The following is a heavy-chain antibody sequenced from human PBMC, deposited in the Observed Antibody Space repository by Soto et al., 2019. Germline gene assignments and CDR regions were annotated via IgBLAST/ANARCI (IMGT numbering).Heavy chain of an antibody. D-gene: IGHD3-22*01. CDR2: ISSSGSTI. CDR1: GFTFIDYY. J-gene: IGHJ5*02. CDR3: ARGSSGYHGNSWFDP. V-gene: IGHV3-11*01. Sequence: WGSLRLSCAASGFTFIDYYIIFIRHAPCKGLEWVSYISSSGSTIYYADSVKGRFAISRDNAKNSLYLQMNSLRAEDTAVYYCARGSSGYHGNSWFDPWGQGTLVTVSS.